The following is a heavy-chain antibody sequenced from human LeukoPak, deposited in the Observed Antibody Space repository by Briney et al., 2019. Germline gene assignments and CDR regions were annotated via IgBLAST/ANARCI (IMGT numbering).Heavy chain of an antibody. J-gene: IGHJ4*02. CDR1: GFTFSSYW. Sequence: PGGSLRLSCAASGFTFSSYWVSWVRQAPGKGLEWVANTKQNGSEKYYVDSVKGRFTISRDNAKNSLYLQMNSLRAEDTAVYYCAREVGEDIWAARSLFDYWGQGTLVTVSS. CDR2: TKQNGSEK. D-gene: IGHD6-6*01. V-gene: IGHV3-7*01. CDR3: AREVGEDIWAARSLFDY.